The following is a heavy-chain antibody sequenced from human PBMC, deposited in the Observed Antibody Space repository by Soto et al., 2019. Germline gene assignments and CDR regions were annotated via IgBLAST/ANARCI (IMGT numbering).Heavy chain of an antibody. CDR3: ARSSGWYYYYYGMDV. Sequence: GGALRPSCAASGFPFSSYAMHWGRPAPGKGLEWVAVISYDGSNKYYADSVKGRFTISRDNSKNTLYLQMNSLRAEDTAVYYCARSSGWYYYYYGMDVWGQGTTVTVSS. CDR1: GFPFSSYA. J-gene: IGHJ6*02. CDR2: ISYDGSNK. D-gene: IGHD6-19*01. V-gene: IGHV3-30-3*01.